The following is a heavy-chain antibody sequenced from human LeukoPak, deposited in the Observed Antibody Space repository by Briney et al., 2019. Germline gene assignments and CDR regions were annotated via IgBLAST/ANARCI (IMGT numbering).Heavy chain of an antibody. J-gene: IGHJ4*02. CDR2: IFTYNGNT. Sequence: ASVKVSCKASGDTFTSYCISWVRETPGQGLEWMGWIFTYNGNTNYAEKLQGRVTMTTDTSTSTAYMELRSLRSDDTAVYYCARGIRPEYSSSSPLFDYWGQGTLVTVYS. CDR3: ARGIRPEYSSSSPLFDY. D-gene: IGHD6-6*01. V-gene: IGHV1-18*01. CDR1: GDTFTSYC.